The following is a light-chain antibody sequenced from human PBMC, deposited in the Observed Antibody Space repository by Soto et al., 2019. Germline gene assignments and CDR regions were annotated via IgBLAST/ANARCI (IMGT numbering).Light chain of an antibody. Sequence: QSALTQPASVSGSPGQSITISCTGTSSDVGGYKYVSWYQQHPGKAPKLIIYEVSNRPSGVSNRFSGSKSGNTASLTISGLQAEDEDDYYCSSFTRSSTVVFGGGTKLTVL. J-gene: IGLJ2*01. CDR3: SSFTRSSTVV. CDR2: EVS. V-gene: IGLV2-14*01. CDR1: SSDVGGYKY.